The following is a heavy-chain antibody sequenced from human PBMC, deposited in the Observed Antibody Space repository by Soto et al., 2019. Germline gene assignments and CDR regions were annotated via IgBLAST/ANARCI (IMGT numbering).Heavy chain of an antibody. J-gene: IGHJ4*02. CDR2: IYYSGST. CDR3: ARVKRVEMATIDAYYFDY. D-gene: IGHD5-12*01. Sequence: SETLSLTCTVSGGSISSSSYYWGWIRQPPGKGLEWIGSIYYSGSTNYNPSLKSRVTISVDTSKNQFSLKLSSVTAADTAVYYCARVKRVEMATIDAYYFDYWGQGTLVTVSS. V-gene: IGHV4-39*07. CDR1: GGSISSSSYY.